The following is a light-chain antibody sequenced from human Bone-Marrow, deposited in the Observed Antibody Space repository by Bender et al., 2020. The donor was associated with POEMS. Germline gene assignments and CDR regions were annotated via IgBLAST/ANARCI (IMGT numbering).Light chain of an antibody. CDR1: SSDVGAYNY. CDR2: DVT. J-gene: IGLJ1*01. Sequence: QSALTQPASVSGSLGQSITISCTGTSSDVGAYNYVSWYQQHPGKAPKLIIYDVTNRPSGISNRFSGSKSGNTASLTISGLQAEDEADYYCSSFTTSSTFVFGTGTKVTVL. CDR3: SSFTTSSTFV. V-gene: IGLV2-14*03.